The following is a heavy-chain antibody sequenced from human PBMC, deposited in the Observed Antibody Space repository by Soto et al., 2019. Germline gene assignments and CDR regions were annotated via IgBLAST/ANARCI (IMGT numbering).Heavy chain of an antibody. Sequence: EVQLVESGGGLVKHGGSLRLSCAAAGFTFDNAWMSWVRPAPGKGLEWVGRIKSKTDGGTADYAAPVKGRFTISRDDSKNTLFLQMNSLKTEDTAVYYCTTDRGHMYDFDYWGQGTLVPVSS. D-gene: IGHD2-8*01. J-gene: IGHJ4*02. V-gene: IGHV3-15*01. CDR2: IKSKTDGGTA. CDR1: GFTFDNAW. CDR3: TTDRGHMYDFDY.